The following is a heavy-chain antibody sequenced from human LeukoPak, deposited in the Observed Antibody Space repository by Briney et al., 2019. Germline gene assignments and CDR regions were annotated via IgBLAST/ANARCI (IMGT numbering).Heavy chain of an antibody. CDR2: ISAYNGNT. V-gene: IGHV1-18*01. CDR3: ARGEMATIEDAFDI. D-gene: IGHD5-24*01. CDR1: GYTFTSYV. Sequence: ASVKVSCKASGYTFTSYVISWVRQAPGQGLEWMGWISAYNGNTNYAQKLQGRVTMTTDTSTSTAYMELRSLRSDDTAVYYCARGEMATIEDAFDIWGQGTMVTVSS. J-gene: IGHJ3*02.